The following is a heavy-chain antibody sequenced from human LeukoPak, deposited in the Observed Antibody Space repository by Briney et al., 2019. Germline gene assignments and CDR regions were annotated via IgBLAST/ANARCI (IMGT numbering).Heavy chain of an antibody. D-gene: IGHD3-16*01. V-gene: IGHV4-59*08. Sequence: SETLSLTCTVSGGSISGTYYWSWIRQPPGKGLEWIGYIYYTGTTDSNPSLKSRVTISLDSSKNQFSLNLSSVTAADTAVYYCARRWVYDKRAFDAWGQGTMVTVSS. CDR1: GGSISGTYY. CDR2: IYYTGTT. CDR3: ARRWVYDKRAFDA. J-gene: IGHJ3*01.